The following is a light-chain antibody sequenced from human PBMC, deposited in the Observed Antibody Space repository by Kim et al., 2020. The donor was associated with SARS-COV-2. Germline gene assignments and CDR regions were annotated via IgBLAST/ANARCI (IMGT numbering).Light chain of an antibody. CDR2: YKSDSDK. Sequence: QPVLTQPSSLSASPGASASLTCTLRSGINVGTYRIYWYQQKPGSPPLYLLRYKSDSDKQQGSGVPSRFSGSTDASANAGILLISGLQSEDEADYYCMIWHSSAWVFGGGTKLTVL. J-gene: IGLJ3*02. CDR3: MIWHSSAWV. V-gene: IGLV5-45*02. CDR1: SGINVGTYR.